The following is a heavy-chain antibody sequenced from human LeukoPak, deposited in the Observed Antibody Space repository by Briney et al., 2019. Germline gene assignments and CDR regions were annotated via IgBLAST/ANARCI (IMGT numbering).Heavy chain of an antibody. CDR2: ISSSSRSK. CDR1: GVTFSSFS. J-gene: IGHJ4*02. D-gene: IGHD1-26*01. V-gene: IGHV3-48*04. Sequence: PGGSLRLSCETSGVTFSSFSLNWVRQAPGKGLEWLSYISSSSRSKYYADSVKGRFIVSRDNAKNSLYLQMDSPRAEDTALYYCASQSSGSSTRAPDFWGQGTLVTVSS. CDR3: ASQSSGSSTRAPDF.